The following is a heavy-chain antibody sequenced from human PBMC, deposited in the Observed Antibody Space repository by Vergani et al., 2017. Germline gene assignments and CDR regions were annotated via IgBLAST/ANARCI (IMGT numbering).Heavy chain of an antibody. CDR3: AGCGGDCSLLDY. CDR2: IKQDGSEK. V-gene: IGHV3-7*03. D-gene: IGHD2-21*02. Sequence: EVQLVESGGGLVKPGGSLRLSCAASGFTFSSYWMSWVRQAPGKGLEWVANIKQDGSEKYYVDSVQGRFTISRDNAKNSLYLQMTSLRAEDTSVYYCAGCGGDCSLLDYGGQGTLVTVSS. CDR1: GFTFSSYW. J-gene: IGHJ4*02.